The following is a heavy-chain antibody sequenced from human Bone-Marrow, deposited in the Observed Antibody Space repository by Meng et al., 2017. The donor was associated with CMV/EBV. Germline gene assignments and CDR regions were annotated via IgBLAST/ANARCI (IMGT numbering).Heavy chain of an antibody. V-gene: IGHV1-69*10. CDR2: IIPILGIA. Sequence: SVKVSCKASGGTFSSYAISWVRQAPGQGLEWMGGIIPILGIANYAQKFQGRVTITADKSTSTAYMELSSLRSEDTAVYYCASRRKNSSSSLGIYYYYYGMDVWGQGTTVTVSS. CDR1: GGTFSSYA. D-gene: IGHD6-6*01. CDR3: ASRRKNSSSSLGIYYYYYGMDV. J-gene: IGHJ6*02.